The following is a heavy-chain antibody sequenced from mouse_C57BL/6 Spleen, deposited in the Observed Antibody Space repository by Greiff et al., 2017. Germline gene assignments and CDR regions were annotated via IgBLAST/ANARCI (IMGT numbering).Heavy chain of an antibody. Sequence: QVHVKQPGAELVMPGASVKLSCKASGYTFTSYWMHWVKQRPGQGLEWIGEIDPSDSYTNYNQKFKGKSTLTVDKSSSTAYMQLSSLTSEDSAVYYCARGASNLFAYWGQGTLVTVSA. CDR1: GYTFTSYW. V-gene: IGHV1-69*01. D-gene: IGHD2-5*01. CDR2: IDPSDSYT. CDR3: ARGASNLFAY. J-gene: IGHJ3*01.